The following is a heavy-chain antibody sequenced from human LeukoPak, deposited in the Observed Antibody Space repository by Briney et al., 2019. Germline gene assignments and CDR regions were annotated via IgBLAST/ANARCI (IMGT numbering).Heavy chain of an antibody. V-gene: IGHV4-59*01. CDR3: ARGPYDYGDSYYFYYGMDV. J-gene: IGHJ6*02. Sequence: SETLSLTCTVSGGSISSYYWSWIRQPPGKGLEWIGYIYYSGSTNYSPSLKSRVTISVDTSKNLFSLRLSSVTAADTAVYYCARGPYDYGDSYYFYYGMDVWGQGTTVTVSS. CDR1: GGSISSYY. D-gene: IGHD4-17*01. CDR2: IYYSGST.